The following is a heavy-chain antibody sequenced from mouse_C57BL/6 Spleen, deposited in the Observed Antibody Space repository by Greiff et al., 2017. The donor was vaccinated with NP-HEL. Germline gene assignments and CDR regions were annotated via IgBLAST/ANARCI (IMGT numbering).Heavy chain of an antibody. J-gene: IGHJ2*01. D-gene: IGHD2-4*01. CDR1: GYAFSSYW. V-gene: IGHV1-80*01. Sequence: VQLQQSGAELVKPGASVKISCKASGYAFSSYWMNWVKQRPGKGLEWIGQIYPGDGDTNYNGKFKGKATLTADKSSSTAYMQLSSLTSEDSAVYFCAIYYDYDLYYCDYWGQGTTLTVSS. CDR2: IYPGDGDT. CDR3: AIYYDYDLYYCDY.